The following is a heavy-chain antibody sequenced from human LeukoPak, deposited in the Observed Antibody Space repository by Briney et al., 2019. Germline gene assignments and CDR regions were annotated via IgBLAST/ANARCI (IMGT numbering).Heavy chain of an antibody. CDR3: AKDPPASSSAHSSSWSFDH. Sequence: SETLSLTCTVSGDSINNYYWTWIRQPAGKGLEWIGRIYSSGSTNYNPSLRSRVTMSIDTSRNQFSLRLSSVTAADTALYYCAKDPPASSSAHSSSWSFDHWGQGALATVSS. V-gene: IGHV4-4*07. J-gene: IGHJ4*02. D-gene: IGHD6-13*01. CDR2: IYSSGST. CDR1: GDSINNYY.